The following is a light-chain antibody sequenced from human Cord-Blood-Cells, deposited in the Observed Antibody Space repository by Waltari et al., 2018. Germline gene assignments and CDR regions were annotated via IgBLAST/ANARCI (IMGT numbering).Light chain of an antibody. CDR3: CSYAGSSNVV. CDR2: EGS. CDR1: SSDVGSYNL. Sequence: QSALTQPASVSGSPGQSITISCTGTSSDVGSYNLFSWYQQHPGKAPKLMIYEGSKRHSGVSNRFSGSKSGNTDSLTISGLQAEDEADYYCCSYAGSSNVVFGGGTKLTVL. V-gene: IGLV2-23*01. J-gene: IGLJ2*01.